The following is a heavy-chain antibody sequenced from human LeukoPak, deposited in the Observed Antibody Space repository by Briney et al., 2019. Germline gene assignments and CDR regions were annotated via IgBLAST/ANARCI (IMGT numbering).Heavy chain of an antibody. CDR1: GYTFTGYY. J-gene: IGHJ3*02. D-gene: IGHD5-18*01. V-gene: IGHV1-18*04. CDR3: ARGIQLWLAFSSFDI. Sequence: ASVKVSCKASGYTFTGYYMHWVRQAPGQGLEWMGWISAYNGNTNYAQKLQGRVTMTTDTSTSTAYMELRSLRSDDTAVYYCARGIQLWLAFSSFDIWGQGTMVTVSS. CDR2: ISAYNGNT.